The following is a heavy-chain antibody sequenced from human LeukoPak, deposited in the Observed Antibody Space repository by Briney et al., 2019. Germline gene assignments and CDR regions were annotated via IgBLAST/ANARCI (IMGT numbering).Heavy chain of an antibody. Sequence: PGGSLRLSCAAPGFTPNGYWMHWVRQAPGKGLVWVSRINSDGSTTSYADSVKGRFTISRDNSKNTLYLQMNSLRAEDTAVYFCARVATGSYDWFDPWGQEPWSPSPQ. CDR1: GFTPNGYW. D-gene: IGHD3-10*01. J-gene: IGHJ5*02. CDR2: INSDGSTT. V-gene: IGHV3-74*01. CDR3: ARVATGSYDWFDP.